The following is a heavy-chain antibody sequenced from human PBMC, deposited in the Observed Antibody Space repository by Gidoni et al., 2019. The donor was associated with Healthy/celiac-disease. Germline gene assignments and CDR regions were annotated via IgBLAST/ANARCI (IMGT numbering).Heavy chain of an antibody. V-gene: IGHV3-23*01. J-gene: IGHJ1*01. CDR3: AKVAGATTYFQH. D-gene: IGHD1-26*01. Sequence: EVQLLESGGGLVQPGGSLILSCSASAFPFSRYAMRWVRQAPGKGLEWVSAISGSGGSTYYADSVKGRFTISRDNSKNTLYLQMNSLRAEDTAVYYCAKVAGATTYFQHWGQGTLVTVSS. CDR2: ISGSGGST. CDR1: AFPFSRYA.